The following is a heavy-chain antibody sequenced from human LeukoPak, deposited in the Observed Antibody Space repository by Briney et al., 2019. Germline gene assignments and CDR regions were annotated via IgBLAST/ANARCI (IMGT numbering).Heavy chain of an antibody. V-gene: IGHV3-7*01. J-gene: IGHJ4*02. CDR1: GFSFTTYW. CDR2: IKQGGSEK. D-gene: IGHD6-19*01. CDR3: ATKQWLVSDFDY. Sequence: GGSLRLSCAASGFSFTTYWMSWVRQAPGKGLEWVANIKQGGSEKFYVDSVKGRFTISRDNAKNSLYLQMNSLRDEDTAVYYCATKQWLVSDFDYWGQGTLVTVSS.